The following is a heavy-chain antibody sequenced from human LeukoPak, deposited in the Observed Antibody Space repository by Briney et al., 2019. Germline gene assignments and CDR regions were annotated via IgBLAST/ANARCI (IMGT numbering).Heavy chain of an antibody. CDR1: GFSVSSNY. J-gene: IGHJ5*02. CDR2: IYNDGTT. Sequence: GRSLRLSCAASGFSVSSNYMSWVRQAPGKGLEWVSIIYNDGTTYYADSVKGRFTISRDNSKNTLYLQMNSLRAEDTAVYYCAREYGSGVDWFDPWGQGTLVTVSS. CDR3: AREYGSGVDWFDP. V-gene: IGHV3-53*01. D-gene: IGHD3-10*01.